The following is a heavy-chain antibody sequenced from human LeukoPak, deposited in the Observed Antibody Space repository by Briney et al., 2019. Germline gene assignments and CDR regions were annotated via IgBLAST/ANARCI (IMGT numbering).Heavy chain of an antibody. V-gene: IGHV1-18*01. J-gene: IGHJ4*02. CDR1: GYTFTSNG. Sequence: ASVKVSCKASGYTFTSNGISWVRQAPGQGLEWMGWISAYNGNTNYAQKLQGRVTMTTDTSTSTAYMELRSLRSDDTAVYYCARVLVGYSYGYDIDYWGQGTLVTVSS. CDR3: ARVLVGYSYGYDIDY. D-gene: IGHD5-18*01. CDR2: ISAYNGNT.